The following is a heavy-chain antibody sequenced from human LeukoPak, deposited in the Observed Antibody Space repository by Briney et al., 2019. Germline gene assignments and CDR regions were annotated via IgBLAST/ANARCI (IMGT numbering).Heavy chain of an antibody. CDR1: GGSITNYY. V-gene: IGHV4-59*01. CDR3: ARTEPSGTTSH. CDR2: IYYSGST. J-gene: IGHJ4*02. D-gene: IGHD1-1*01. Sequence: SETLSLTCTVSGGSITNYYWSWIRQPPGKGLEWIGYIYYSGSTNYNPSLKSRVTLSVDTSRNQFSLSLRSMTAADTAVYYCARTEPSGTTSHWGQGTPVTVSS.